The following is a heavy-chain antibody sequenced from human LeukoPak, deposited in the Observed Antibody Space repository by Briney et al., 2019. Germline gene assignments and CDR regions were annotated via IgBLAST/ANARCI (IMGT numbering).Heavy chain of an antibody. CDR1: GGSISSYY. J-gene: IGHJ2*01. D-gene: IGHD4-17*01. Sequence: SETLSLTCTVSGGSISSYYWSWIRQPPGKGLEWIGYIYYSGSTNYNPSLKSRVTISVDTSKNQFSLKLSSVTAADTAVYYCARAPQGYGDYWYFDLWGRGTLVTVSS. V-gene: IGHV4-59*08. CDR3: ARAPQGYGDYWYFDL. CDR2: IYYSGST.